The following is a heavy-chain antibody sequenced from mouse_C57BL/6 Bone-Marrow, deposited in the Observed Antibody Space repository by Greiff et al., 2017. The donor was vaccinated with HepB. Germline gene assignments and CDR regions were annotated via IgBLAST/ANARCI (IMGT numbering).Heavy chain of an antibody. J-gene: IGHJ1*03. CDR2: IYPGDGDT. CDR1: GYAFSSYW. Sequence: QVQLKQSGAELVKPGASVKISCKASGYAFSSYWMNWVKQRPGKGLEWIGQIYPGDGDTNYNGKFKGKATLTADKSSSTAYMQLSSLTSEDSAVYFCARETPHRNFDVWGTGTTVTVSS. CDR3: ARETPHRNFDV. V-gene: IGHV1-80*01. D-gene: IGHD2-14*01.